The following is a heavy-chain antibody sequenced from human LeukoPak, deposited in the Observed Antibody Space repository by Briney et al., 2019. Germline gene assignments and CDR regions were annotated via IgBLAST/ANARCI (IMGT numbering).Heavy chain of an antibody. CDR2: IYKSGNT. CDR3: ARVGSGSFDY. V-gene: IGHV4-59*01. J-gene: IGHJ4*02. Sequence: ETLSLTCTVSGGSISTYYWSWIRQPPGKGLEWIGYIYKSGNTNCNPSLKSRVTISVDTSKNQFSLKLSSVTAADTVVYFCARVGSGSFDYWGQGTLVTVSS. CDR1: GGSISTYY. D-gene: IGHD6-19*01.